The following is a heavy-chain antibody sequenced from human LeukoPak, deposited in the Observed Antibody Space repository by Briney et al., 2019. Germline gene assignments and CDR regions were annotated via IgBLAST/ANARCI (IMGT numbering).Heavy chain of an antibody. CDR3: ARVTDNSGYRSPFDY. D-gene: IGHD3-22*01. Sequence: SETLSLTCTVSGGSISSGSYYWSWIRQPAGKGLEWIGRIYTSGSTNYNPSLKSRVTISVDTSKNQFSLKLSSVTAADTAVYYCARVTDNSGYRSPFDYWGQGTLVTVSS. V-gene: IGHV4-61*02. CDR1: GGSISSGSYY. J-gene: IGHJ4*02. CDR2: IYTSGST.